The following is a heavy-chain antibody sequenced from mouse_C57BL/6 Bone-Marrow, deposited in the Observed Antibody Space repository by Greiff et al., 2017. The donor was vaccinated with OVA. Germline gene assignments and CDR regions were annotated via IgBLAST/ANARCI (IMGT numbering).Heavy chain of an antibody. D-gene: IGHD2-3*01. CDR3: ARYKDGYYEYWYFDV. V-gene: IGHV3-8*01. CDR2: ISYSGST. Sequence: DVMLVESGPGLAKPSQTLSLTCSVTGYSITSDYWNWIRKFPGNKLEYMGYISYSGSTYYNPSLKSRISITRDTSKNQYYLQLNSVTTEDTATYYCARYKDGYYEYWYFDVWGTGTTVTVSS. CDR1: GYSITSDY. J-gene: IGHJ1*03.